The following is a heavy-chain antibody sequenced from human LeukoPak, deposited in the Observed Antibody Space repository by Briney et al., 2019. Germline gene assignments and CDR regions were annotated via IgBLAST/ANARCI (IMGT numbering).Heavy chain of an antibody. CDR1: GYTFTGYY. CDR3: ARGSYCDSSGYLNWFDP. Sequence: ASVKVSCKASGYTFTGYYMHWVRQAPGQGLEWMGWINPNSGGTNYAQKFQGRVTMTRDTSISTAYMELSRLRSDDTAVYYCARGSYCDSSGYLNWFDPWGQGTLVTVSS. D-gene: IGHD3-22*01. V-gene: IGHV1-2*02. CDR2: INPNSGGT. J-gene: IGHJ5*02.